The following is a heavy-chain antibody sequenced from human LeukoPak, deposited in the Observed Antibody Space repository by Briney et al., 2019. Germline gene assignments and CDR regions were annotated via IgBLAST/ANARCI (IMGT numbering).Heavy chain of an antibody. CDR1: GGSFSGYY. Sequence: SETLSLTCAVYGGSFSGYYWSWIRQPPGKGLERSGEINHSGSTNYNPSLKSRVTISVDTSKNQFSLKLSSVTAADTAVYYCARGAIYYDSSGYYYPDAFDIWGQGTMVTVSS. CDR2: INHSGST. V-gene: IGHV4-34*01. D-gene: IGHD3-22*01. CDR3: ARGAIYYDSSGYYYPDAFDI. J-gene: IGHJ3*02.